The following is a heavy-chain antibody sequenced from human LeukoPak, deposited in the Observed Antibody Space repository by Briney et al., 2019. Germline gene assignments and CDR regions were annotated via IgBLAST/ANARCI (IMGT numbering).Heavy chain of an antibody. J-gene: IGHJ6*03. CDR1: GGTFSSYA. Sequence: ASVKVSCKASGGTFSSYAISWVRQAPGQGLEWMGGIIPIFGTANYAQKFQGRVTITTDESTSTAYMELGSLRSEDTAVYYCARVFSSGSRRLYYYYYMDVWGKGTTVTVSS. CDR3: ARVFSSGSRRLYYYYYMDV. V-gene: IGHV1-69*05. CDR2: IIPIFGTA. D-gene: IGHD6-19*01.